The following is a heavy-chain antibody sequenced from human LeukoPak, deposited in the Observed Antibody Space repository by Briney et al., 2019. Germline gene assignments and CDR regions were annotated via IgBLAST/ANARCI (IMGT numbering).Heavy chain of an antibody. D-gene: IGHD5-18*01. CDR2: IWYDGSNK. CDR3: ARVVDTAMVLDY. CDR1: GFTFSSYG. J-gene: IGHJ4*02. Sequence: GRSLRLSCAASGFTFSSYGMHWVRQAPGKGLEWVAVIWYDGSNKYYADPVKGRFTISRDNSKNTLYLQMNSLRAEDTAVYYCARVVDTAMVLDYWGQGTLVTVSS. V-gene: IGHV3-33*01.